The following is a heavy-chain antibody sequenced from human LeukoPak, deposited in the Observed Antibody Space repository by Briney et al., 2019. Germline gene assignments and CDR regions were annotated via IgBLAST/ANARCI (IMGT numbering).Heavy chain of an antibody. V-gene: IGHV3-23*01. CDR2: ISGSGGST. J-gene: IGHJ4*02. Sequence: GGSLRLSCAASGFTFSSYGMHWVRQAPGKGLEWVSAISGSGGSTYYADSVKGRFTISRDNSKNTLYLQMNSLRAEDTAVYYCAKAGSEVPAATLDYWGQGTLVTVSS. CDR3: AKAGSEVPAATLDY. D-gene: IGHD2-2*01. CDR1: GFTFSSYG.